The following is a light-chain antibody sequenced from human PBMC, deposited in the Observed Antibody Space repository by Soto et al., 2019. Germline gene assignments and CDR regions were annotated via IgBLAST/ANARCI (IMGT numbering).Light chain of an antibody. Sequence: EIVLTQSPGTLSLSPGERATLSCRASQSVSSSHLGWYQQKPGQAPSLLIYDTSIRATGIPDRFSGSGSGTDFTLTISSLEPEDFAVYYCQQYGSFRTFGQGTKVEIK. V-gene: IGKV3-20*01. J-gene: IGKJ1*01. CDR3: QQYGSFRT. CDR1: QSVSSSH. CDR2: DTS.